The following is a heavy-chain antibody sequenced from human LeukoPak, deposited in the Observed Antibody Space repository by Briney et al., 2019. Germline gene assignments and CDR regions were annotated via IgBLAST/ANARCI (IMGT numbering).Heavy chain of an antibody. V-gene: IGHV3-74*01. CDR2: ISADGSVT. D-gene: IGHD2-15*01. Sequence: GGSLRLSFVDSGFTFSRYWMHWVRQTPGKGLVLVSCISADGSVTRYADSVKGRFTISRDNTKSTLYLQMHSLRAEDTAVYYCATAGGDGSRMGFDPWGQGTLVTVSS. CDR3: ATAGGDGSRMGFDP. J-gene: IGHJ5*02. CDR1: GFTFSRYW.